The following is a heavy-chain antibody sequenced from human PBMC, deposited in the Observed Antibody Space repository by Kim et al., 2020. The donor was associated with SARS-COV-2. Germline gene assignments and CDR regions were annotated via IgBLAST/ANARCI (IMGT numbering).Heavy chain of an antibody. CDR1: GGSFSGYY. CDR2: INHSGST. CDR3: ARSGPGVLRRYYYGSGSYQPWFDP. D-gene: IGHD3-10*01. V-gene: IGHV4-34*01. Sequence: SETLSLTCAVYGGSFSGYYWSWIRQPPGKGLEWIGEINHSGSTNYNPSLKSRVTISVDTSKNQFSLKLSSVTAADTAVYYCARSGPGVLRRYYYGSGSYQPWFDPWGQGTLVTVSS. J-gene: IGHJ5*02.